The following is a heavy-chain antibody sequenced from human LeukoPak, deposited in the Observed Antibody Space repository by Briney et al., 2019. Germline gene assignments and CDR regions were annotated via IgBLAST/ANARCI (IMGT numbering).Heavy chain of an antibody. Sequence: GGSLRLSCAASGFTFSSFAMTWVRQAPEKGLEWVSGFDGNGPNTYYADSVKGRWTISRDNSRNTLYLEMNSLRPEDTAIYYCAKPRTTGLGWAQFDYWGQGSLVTVSS. CDR1: GFTFSSFA. CDR2: FDGNGPNT. J-gene: IGHJ4*02. CDR3: AKPRTTGLGWAQFDY. D-gene: IGHD2-8*02. V-gene: IGHV3-23*01.